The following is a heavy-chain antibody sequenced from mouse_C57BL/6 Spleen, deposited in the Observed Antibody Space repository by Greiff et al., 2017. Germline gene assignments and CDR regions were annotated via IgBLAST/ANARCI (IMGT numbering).Heavy chain of an antibody. CDR1: GFTFSDAW. D-gene: IGHD1-1*01. V-gene: IGHV6-6*01. J-gene: IGHJ2*01. CDR2: IRNKANNHAT. CDR3: TRSTTVVAWYYFDY. Sequence: VQLKESGGGLVQPGGSMKLSCAASGFTFSDAWMDWVRQSPEKGLEWVAEIRNKANNHATYYAESVKGRFTISRDDSKSSVYLQMNSLRAEDTGIYYCTRSTTVVAWYYFDYWGQGTTLTVSS.